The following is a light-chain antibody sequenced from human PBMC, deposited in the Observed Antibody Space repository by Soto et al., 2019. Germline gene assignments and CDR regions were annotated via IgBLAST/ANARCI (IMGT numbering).Light chain of an antibody. CDR2: AAS. Sequence: DIVMTHSPATLSVSPWEIATLSCRASQRVSSNLAWYQQKPGQAPRLLIYAASTRATAIPARFSGSGSGTEFTLTISSLQSEDFAVYYCQQYDDWPRTFGQGTKVDIK. V-gene: IGKV3-15*01. CDR3: QQYDDWPRT. CDR1: QRVSSN. J-gene: IGKJ1*01.